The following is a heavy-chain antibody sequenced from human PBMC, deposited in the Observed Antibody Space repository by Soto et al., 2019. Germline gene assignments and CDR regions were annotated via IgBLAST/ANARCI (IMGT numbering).Heavy chain of an antibody. CDR3: ARVAPGAEALFGP. Sequence: QVQLVQSGGEVKRPGASVKVSCKTSGYTFSNYGITWVRQAPGQPLEWLGWISLYSDGTNYAQKFQGRVSMTTDTYTTTAYMELRSLRSDDTAIYYCARVAPGAEALFGPWGQRPLVTVSS. CDR1: GYTFSNYG. J-gene: IGHJ5*02. D-gene: IGHD2-2*01. CDR2: ISLYSDGT. V-gene: IGHV1-18*01.